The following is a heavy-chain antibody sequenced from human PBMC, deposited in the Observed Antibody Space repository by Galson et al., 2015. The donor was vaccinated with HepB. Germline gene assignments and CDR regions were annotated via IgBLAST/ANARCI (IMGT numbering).Heavy chain of an antibody. V-gene: IGHV4-31*03. CDR3: ARHDAYCSGTSCYVSGRNWFDP. CDR2: IYYSGST. Sequence: QVQLQESGPGLVKPSQTLSLTCTVSGGSISSGGYYWSWIRQHPGKGLEWIGYIYYSGSTYYNPSLKSRVTISGDTPKNQISLKLSSVTAADTAVYYCARHDAYCSGTSCYVSGRNWFDPWGQGTLVTVSS. CDR1: GGSISSGGYY. D-gene: IGHD2-2*01. J-gene: IGHJ5*02.